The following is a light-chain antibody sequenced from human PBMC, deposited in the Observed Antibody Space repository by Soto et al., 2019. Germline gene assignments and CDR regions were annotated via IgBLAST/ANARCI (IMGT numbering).Light chain of an antibody. V-gene: IGLV2-8*01. Sequence: QSVLTQPPSASGSPGQSVTISCTGTSSDVGGYNYVSWYQQHPGKAPKLMIYEVSKRPSGVPDRFSGSKSGNTASLTVSGLQAKDEADYYCSSYAGSNNLFGGGTQLTVL. CDR2: EVS. CDR3: SSYAGSNNL. J-gene: IGLJ2*01. CDR1: SSDVGGYNY.